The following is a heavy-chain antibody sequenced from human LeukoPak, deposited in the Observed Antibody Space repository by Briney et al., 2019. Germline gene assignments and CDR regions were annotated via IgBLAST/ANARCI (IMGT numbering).Heavy chain of an antibody. V-gene: IGHV4-59*08. J-gene: IGHJ5*02. CDR2: IYYSGST. CDR1: GGSISSYY. Sequence: SETLSLTCTVSGGSISSYYWSWIRQPPGKGLEWIGYIYYSGSTNYNPSLKSRVTISVDTSKNQFSLKLSSVTAADTAVYYCARLGCSSGWYLPGNNWFDPWGQGTLVTVSS. CDR3: ARLGCSSGWYLPGNNWFDP. D-gene: IGHD6-19*01.